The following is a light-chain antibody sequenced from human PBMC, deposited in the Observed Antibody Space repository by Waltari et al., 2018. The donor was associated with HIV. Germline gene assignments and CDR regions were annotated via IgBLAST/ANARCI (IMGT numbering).Light chain of an antibody. Sequence: DIQMTQSPSTLPASVGDSVTIPCRASQIITTWLAWYQQKPGKAPKLLIYKASSLKGGDPSRFSGSGSGTEFSLTISSLQPGDCATYYCLQYNSYWTFGQGTKVEIK. V-gene: IGKV1-5*03. J-gene: IGKJ1*01. CDR1: QIITTW. CDR3: LQYNSYWT. CDR2: KAS.